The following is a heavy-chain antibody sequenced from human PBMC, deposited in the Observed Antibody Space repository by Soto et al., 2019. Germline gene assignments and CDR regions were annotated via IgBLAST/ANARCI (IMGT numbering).Heavy chain of an antibody. J-gene: IGHJ6*02. V-gene: IGHV1-69*02. CDR3: ARRRYFGVGFYNKFYYGMDV. D-gene: IGHD3-9*01. Sequence: QVQLVQSGAEVRKPGSSVEVSCMASGSTFSSYTVNWVRQAPGQGIEWIGRIIPVLGVTHYARRYQGRVTTTADRFRKIAYMELTRLTSEDTAVYYCARRRYFGVGFYNKFYYGMDVLGQGPPVTVS. CDR2: IIPVLGVT. CDR1: GSTFSSYT.